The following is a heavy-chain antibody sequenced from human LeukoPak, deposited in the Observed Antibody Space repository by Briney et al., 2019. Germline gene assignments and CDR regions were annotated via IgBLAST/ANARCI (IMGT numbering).Heavy chain of an antibody. J-gene: IGHJ4*02. CDR1: GYTFTSNY. V-gene: IGHV1-46*01. Sequence: ASVKVSCKAAGYTFTSNYIHWVRQAPGQGLEWMGMIYPRDGSTSYAQKFQGRVTVTRDTSTSTVHMELSGLRSEDTAVYYCARDQEGFDYWGQGPLVTVSS. CDR3: ARDQEGFDY. CDR2: IYPRDGST.